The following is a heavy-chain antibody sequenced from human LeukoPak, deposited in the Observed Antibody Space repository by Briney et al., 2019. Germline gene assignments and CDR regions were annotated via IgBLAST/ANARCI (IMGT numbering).Heavy chain of an antibody. CDR1: GYSLSSGYY. J-gene: IGHJ1*01. Sequence: SETLSLTCTVSGYSLSSGYYWGWIRQPPGKGLEWIGSIYHSGSTYYNPSLKSRVTISVDTSKNQFSLKLSSVNAADTAVYYCARRGGSGSDQYFQHWGQGTLVTVSS. V-gene: IGHV4-38-2*02. CDR2: IYHSGST. CDR3: ARRGGSGSDQYFQH. D-gene: IGHD1-26*01.